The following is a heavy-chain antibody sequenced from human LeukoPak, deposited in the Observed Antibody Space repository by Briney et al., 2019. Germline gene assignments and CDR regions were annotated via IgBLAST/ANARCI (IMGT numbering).Heavy chain of an antibody. D-gene: IGHD4-11*01. CDR3: SRMGGGYSDYA. J-gene: IGHJ5*02. Sequence: GGSLRLSCAASGLTFSNAWMSWVRQAPGKGLDWVGRIKSRFDGGTTEYAAPVKGRFTISRDDSKNTLFLQMNSLKTEDTAVYYCSRMGGGYSDYAWGQGPLVPVS. V-gene: IGHV3-15*01. CDR2: IKSRFDGGTT. CDR1: GLTFSNAW.